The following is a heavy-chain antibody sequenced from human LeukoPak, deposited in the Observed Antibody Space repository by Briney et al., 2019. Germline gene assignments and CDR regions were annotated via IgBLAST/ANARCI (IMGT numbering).Heavy chain of an antibody. CDR2: INHSGST. CDR1: GGSFSGYY. J-gene: IGHJ5*02. CDR3: ASARRDYSLNWFDP. Sequence: SETLSLTCAVYGGSFSGYYWSWIRQPPGKGLEWIGEINHSGSTNYNPSLKSRVTISVDTSKNQFSLKLSSVTAADTAVYYCASARRDYSLNWFDPWGQGTPVTVSS. D-gene: IGHD2-15*01. V-gene: IGHV4-34*01.